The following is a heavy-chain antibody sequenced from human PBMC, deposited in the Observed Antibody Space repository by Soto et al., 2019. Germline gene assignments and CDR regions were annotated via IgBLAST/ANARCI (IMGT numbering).Heavy chain of an antibody. J-gene: IGHJ4*02. V-gene: IGHV5-51*01. Sequence: PGESLKISCKGSGYSFTSYWIGWVRQMPGKGLEWMGIIYPGDSDTRYSPSFQGQVTISADQSISTAYLQWSSLKASDTAMYYCARLVYYDSSGYSPVFDYWGQGTLVTVSS. D-gene: IGHD3-22*01. CDR2: IYPGDSDT. CDR3: ARLVYYDSSGYSPVFDY. CDR1: GYSFTSYW.